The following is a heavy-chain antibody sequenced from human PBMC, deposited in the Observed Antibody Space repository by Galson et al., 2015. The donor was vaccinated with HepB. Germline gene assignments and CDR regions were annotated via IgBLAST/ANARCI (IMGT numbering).Heavy chain of an antibody. J-gene: IGHJ1*01. CDR1: GFTFSNYA. V-gene: IGHV3-30*04. Sequence: SLRLSCAASGFTFSNYAMHWVRQAPGKGLEWVAVISYDGSNKYYADSVKGRFTISRGNSKNTLFLQMNSLRAEDTAVYYCARGGLVLSDRAEYFQHWGQGTLVTVSS. CDR2: ISYDGSNK. D-gene: IGHD6-19*01. CDR3: ARGGLVLSDRAEYFQH.